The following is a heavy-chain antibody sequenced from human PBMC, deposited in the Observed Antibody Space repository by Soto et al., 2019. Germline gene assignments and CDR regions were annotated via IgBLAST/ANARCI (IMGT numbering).Heavy chain of an antibody. V-gene: IGHV3-23*01. CDR1: GFTFSSYA. CDR2: ISGSGGST. CDR3: AKVRGAGTGRGVYDY. Sequence: EVQLLESGGGLVQPGGSLRLSCAASGFTFSSYAMSWVRQAPGKGLEWVSAISGSGGSTYYADSVKGRFTISRDNSKNTLYRQMNSQRAEDTAVSYCAKVRGAGTGRGVYDYWGQGTLVTVSS. D-gene: IGHD1-1*01. J-gene: IGHJ4*02.